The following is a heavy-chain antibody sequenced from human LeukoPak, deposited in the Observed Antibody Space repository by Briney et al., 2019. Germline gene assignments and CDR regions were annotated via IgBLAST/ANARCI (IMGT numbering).Heavy chain of an antibody. CDR3: ARDSEELWFGEWGGAFDI. V-gene: IGHV3-33*01. D-gene: IGHD3-10*01. CDR2: IWYDGSNK. Sequence: SGGSLRLSCTAPGFTFSTYAIHWVRQAPGKGLEWVAVIWYDGSNKYYAGSVKGRFTISRDNSKNTMYLQMNSLRAEDTAVYYCARDSEELWFGEWGGAFDIWGQGTMVTVSS. CDR1: GFTFSTYA. J-gene: IGHJ3*02.